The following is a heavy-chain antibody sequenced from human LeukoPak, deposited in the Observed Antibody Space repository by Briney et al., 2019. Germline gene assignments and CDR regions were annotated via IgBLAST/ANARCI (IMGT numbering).Heavy chain of an antibody. J-gene: IGHJ4*02. Sequence: SETLSLTCTVPGGSISSSSYYWGWIRQPPGKGLEWIGSIYYSGSTYYNPSLKSRVTISVKTSKNQFSLKLRSVTAADTAVYYCARVTGYTIEDYFDYWGQGTLVTVSS. CDR2: IYYSGST. CDR1: GGSISSSSYY. CDR3: ARVTGYTIEDYFDY. V-gene: IGHV4-39*07. D-gene: IGHD3-9*01.